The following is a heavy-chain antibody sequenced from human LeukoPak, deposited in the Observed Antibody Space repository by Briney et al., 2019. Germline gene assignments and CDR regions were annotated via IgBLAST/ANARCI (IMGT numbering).Heavy chain of an antibody. CDR1: GFTFSSYW. CDR3: ARDVVGSLDY. V-gene: IGHV3-7*01. J-gene: IGHJ4*02. CDR2: IKGDESAR. D-gene: IGHD1-26*01. Sequence: PGGSLRLSCAASGFTFSSYWMAWVRQAPGKGLEWVANIKGDESARHQADSVKGRFTISRDNTRNSLYLQMTNLRGDDTAVYYCARDVVGSLDYWGQGTLVTASS.